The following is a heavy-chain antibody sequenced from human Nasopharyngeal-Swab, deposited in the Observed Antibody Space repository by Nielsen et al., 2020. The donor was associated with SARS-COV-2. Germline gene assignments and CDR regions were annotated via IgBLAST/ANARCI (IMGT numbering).Heavy chain of an antibody. D-gene: IGHD3-10*01. CDR3: AKDPAERRGFEF. CDR2: ISTDGKRK. Sequence: VRQAPGKGLEWVALISTDGKRKYYADSVKGRFTVSRDNFQNTLYLQMNSLRGEDTAVYYCAKDPAERRGFEFWGQGALVTVSS. V-gene: IGHV3-30*18. J-gene: IGHJ4*02.